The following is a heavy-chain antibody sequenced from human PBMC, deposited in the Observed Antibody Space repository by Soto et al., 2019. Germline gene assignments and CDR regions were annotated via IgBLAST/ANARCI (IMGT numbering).Heavy chain of an antibody. CDR3: ARAMKLLWFGELFDYYYGMDV. V-gene: IGHV1-2*04. CDR2: INPNSGGT. D-gene: IGHD3-10*01. CDR1: GYTFTGYY. Sequence: ASVKVSCKASGYTFTGYYMHWVRQAPGQGLEWMGWINPNSGGTNYAQKFQGWVTMTRDTSISTAYMELSRLRSDDTAVYYCARAMKLLWFGELFDYYYGMDVWGQGTTVTVSS. J-gene: IGHJ6*02.